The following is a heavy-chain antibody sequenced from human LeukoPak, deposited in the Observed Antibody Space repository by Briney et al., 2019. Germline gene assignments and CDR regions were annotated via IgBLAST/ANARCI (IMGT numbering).Heavy chain of an antibody. D-gene: IGHD5-18*01. V-gene: IGHV4-39*07. CDR3: NVYSYGSYNWFDP. Sequence: SETLSLTCTVSGGSISSSSYYWGWIRQPPGKGLEWIGSIYYSGSTYYNPSLKSRVTISVDTSKNQFSLKLSSVTAADTAVYYCNVYSYGSYNWFDPWGQGTLVTVSS. CDR1: GGSISSSSYY. CDR2: IYYSGST. J-gene: IGHJ5*02.